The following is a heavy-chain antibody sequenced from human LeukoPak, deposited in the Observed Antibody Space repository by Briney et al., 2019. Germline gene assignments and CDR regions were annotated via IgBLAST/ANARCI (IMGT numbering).Heavy chain of an antibody. Sequence: SETLSLTCTVSGGSISSSSYYWGWIRQPPGKGLEWIGSIYYSGSTYYNPSLKSRVTISVDTSKNQFSLKLSSVTGADTAVYYCARLYSSSPNWFDPWGQGTQVTVSS. V-gene: IGHV4-39*07. CDR1: GGSISSSSYY. D-gene: IGHD6-13*01. CDR3: ARLYSSSPNWFDP. J-gene: IGHJ5*02. CDR2: IYYSGST.